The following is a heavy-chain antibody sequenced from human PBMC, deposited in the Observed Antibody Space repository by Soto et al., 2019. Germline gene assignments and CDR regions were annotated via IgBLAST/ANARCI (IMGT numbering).Heavy chain of an antibody. CDR1: GGSISSGGYY. Sequence: QVQLQESGPGLVKPSQTLSLTCTVSGGSISSGGYYWSWIRQHPGKGLEWIGYIYYGGSTYYSPSLKSRVSISVVTSKNQFSLKVSSVTAADTAVYFCARDLPNRSGYYYFDYWGQGTLVTVSS. D-gene: IGHD6-19*01. V-gene: IGHV4-31*03. CDR2: IYYGGST. J-gene: IGHJ4*02. CDR3: ARDLPNRSGYYYFDY.